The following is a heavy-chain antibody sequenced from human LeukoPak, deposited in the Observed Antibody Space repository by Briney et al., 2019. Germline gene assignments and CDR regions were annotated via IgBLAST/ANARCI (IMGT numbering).Heavy chain of an antibody. Sequence: GGSLRLSCAASGFTFSTYAVNWVRQAPGKGLEWVSTISGSGDSTYYADSVKGRFTISRDNAKNSLYLQMNSLRAEDTAVYYCARDLAYPSGYWGQGTLVTVSS. D-gene: IGHD3-10*01. V-gene: IGHV3-23*01. CDR2: ISGSGDST. J-gene: IGHJ4*02. CDR1: GFTFSTYA. CDR3: ARDLAYPSGY.